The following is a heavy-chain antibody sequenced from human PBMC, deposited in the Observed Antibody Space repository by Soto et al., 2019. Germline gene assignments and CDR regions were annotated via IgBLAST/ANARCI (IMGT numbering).Heavy chain of an antibody. CDR2: IYYSGST. J-gene: IGHJ5*02. V-gene: IGHV4-39*01. D-gene: IGHD3-10*01. CDR3: ASNLWFGVNNWFDP. CDR1: GRSISSSSYY. Sequence: SETLSLTCTVSGRSISSSSYYWGWIRQPPGKGLEWIGSIYYSGSTYYNPSLKSRVTISVDTSKNQFSLKLSSVTAADTAVYYCASNLWFGVNNWFDPWGQGTLVTVSS.